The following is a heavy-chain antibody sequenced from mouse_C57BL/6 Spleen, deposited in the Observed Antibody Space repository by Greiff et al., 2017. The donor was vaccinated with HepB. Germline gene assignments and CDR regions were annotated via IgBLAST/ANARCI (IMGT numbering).Heavy chain of an antibody. Sequence: VQLQQSGPELVKPGDSVKISCKASGYSFTGYFMNWVMQSHGKSLEWIGRINPYNGDTFYNQKFKGKATLPVEKSSSTAHMELRSLTSEDSAVYYCAKGYYGNYGWYFDVWGTGTTVTVSS. J-gene: IGHJ1*03. CDR2: INPYNGDT. V-gene: IGHV1-20*01. D-gene: IGHD2-1*01. CDR3: AKGYYGNYGWYFDV. CDR1: GYSFTGYF.